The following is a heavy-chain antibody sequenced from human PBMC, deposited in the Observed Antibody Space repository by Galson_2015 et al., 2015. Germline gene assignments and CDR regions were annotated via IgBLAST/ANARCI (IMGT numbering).Heavy chain of an antibody. CDR3: ARDEVGARSEDAFDI. CDR1: GFTFSSYS. D-gene: IGHD1-26*01. V-gene: IGHV3-48*02. Sequence: SLRLSCAASGFTFSSYSMNWVRQAPGKGLEWVSYISSSSSTIYYADSVKGRFTISRDNAKNSLYLQMNSLRDEDTAVYYCARDEVGARSEDAFDIWGQGTMVTVSS. CDR2: ISSSSSTI. J-gene: IGHJ3*02.